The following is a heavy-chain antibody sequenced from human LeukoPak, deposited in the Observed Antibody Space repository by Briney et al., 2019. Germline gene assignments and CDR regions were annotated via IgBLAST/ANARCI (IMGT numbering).Heavy chain of an antibody. Sequence: GESLKISCKGSGYSFTGYWIGWVRQMPGKGLEWMGIVYPGNSDTRFSPSFQRQVTISADKSISNAYLQWSSLKASDTAMYYCARLRGSSLSYWYFDLWGRGTLVTVSS. D-gene: IGHD6-13*01. V-gene: IGHV5-51*01. CDR1: GYSFTGYW. J-gene: IGHJ2*01. CDR2: VYPGNSDT. CDR3: ARLRGSSLSYWYFDL.